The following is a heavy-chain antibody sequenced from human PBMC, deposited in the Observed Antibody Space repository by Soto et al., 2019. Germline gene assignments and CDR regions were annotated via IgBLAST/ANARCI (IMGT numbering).Heavy chain of an antibody. Sequence: SQTLSLTCAISGDSVSSNSAAWNWIRQSPSRGLEWLGRTYYRSKWYNDYAVSVKSRITISPDTSKNQFSLQLNSVTPEDTAVYYCARDIVLMVYAIRSAFDIWGQGTMVTVSS. D-gene: IGHD2-8*01. CDR1: GDSVSSNSAA. CDR3: ARDIVLMVYAIRSAFDI. J-gene: IGHJ3*02. V-gene: IGHV6-1*01. CDR2: TYYRSKWYN.